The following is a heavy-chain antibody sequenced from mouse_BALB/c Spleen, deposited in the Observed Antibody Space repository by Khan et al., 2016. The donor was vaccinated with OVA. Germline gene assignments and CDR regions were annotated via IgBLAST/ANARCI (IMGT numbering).Heavy chain of an antibody. Sequence: EVQLQESGAELVQSGATVKLSCTASGLNIKDTYLHWLKPWPDQGLAWIGRIDPPNGHTNSAPKFQGKATITADTSSTTAYLQLSSLTSEDTAVNYDAKMARKWGEGTTRTVSS. CDR3: AKMARK. CDR1: GLNIKDTY. J-gene: IGHJ2*01. CDR2: IDPPNGHT. V-gene: IGHV14-3*02.